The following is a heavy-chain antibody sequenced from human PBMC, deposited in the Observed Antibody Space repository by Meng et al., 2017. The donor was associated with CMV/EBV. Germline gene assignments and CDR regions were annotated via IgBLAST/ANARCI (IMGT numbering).Heavy chain of an antibody. D-gene: IGHD3-16*01. CDR1: GASIKNYN. J-gene: IGHJ4*02. CDR3: AGSRPGGGACDY. V-gene: IGHV4-4*07. Sequence: SRQRHGKPSETLSPTCSVSGASIKNYNWNWVRQPAGKGLEWIGLIQVIGHTVYNPSLKSRVTVSLDASKSQFSLTLNSVTAADTATYYCAGSRPGGGACDYWGQGILVTVSS. CDR2: IQVIGHT.